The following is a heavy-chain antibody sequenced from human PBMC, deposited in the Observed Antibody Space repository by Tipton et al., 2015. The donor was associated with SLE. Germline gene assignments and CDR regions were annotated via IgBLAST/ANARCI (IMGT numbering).Heavy chain of an antibody. J-gene: IGHJ3*02. Sequence: SLRLSCAASGFTFSSYAMHWVRQAPGKGLEWVANINQDGSQKYSVDSVKGRFTISRDNDKNSLYMQMQSLRAEDTAVYYCARLYTSGWDDGFDIWGQGTVVTVSS. CDR3: ARLYTSGWDDGFDI. V-gene: IGHV3-7*01. D-gene: IGHD6-19*01. CDR1: GFTFSSYA. CDR2: INQDGSQK.